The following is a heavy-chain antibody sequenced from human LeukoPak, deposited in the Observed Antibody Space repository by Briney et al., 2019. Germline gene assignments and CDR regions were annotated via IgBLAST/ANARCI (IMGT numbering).Heavy chain of an antibody. CDR2: IYHSGST. V-gene: IGHV4-39*07. Sequence: TPSETLSLTCTVSGGSISSSSYYWGWIRQPPGKGLEWIGYIYHSGSTYYNPSLKSRVTISVDRSKNQFSLKLSSVTAADTAVYYCARGAEMTTVITYYYYMDVWGKGTTVTVSS. D-gene: IGHD4-11*01. CDR3: ARGAEMTTVITYYYYMDV. CDR1: GGSISSSSYY. J-gene: IGHJ6*03.